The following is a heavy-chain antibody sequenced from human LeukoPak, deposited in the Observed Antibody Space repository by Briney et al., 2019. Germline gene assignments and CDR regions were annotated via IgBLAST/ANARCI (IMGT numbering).Heavy chain of an antibody. CDR2: IGHYGADI. V-gene: IGHV3-23*01. D-gene: IGHD2-21*02. CDR1: GFTLSNYA. CDR3: AKYCGGDCFRNFNS. Sequence: GGCLRLSCAASGFTLSNYAIASVRQAPGRGLERVSVIGHYGADIHSADSVEGRFTISRDNSANTLYLQMNSLRAQDTALYYCAKYCGGDCFRNFNSWGQGTLVTVSS. J-gene: IGHJ4*02.